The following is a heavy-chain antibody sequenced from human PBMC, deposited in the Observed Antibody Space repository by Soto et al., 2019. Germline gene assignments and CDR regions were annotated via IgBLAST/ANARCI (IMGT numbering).Heavy chain of an antibody. D-gene: IGHD3-3*01. CDR1: GGSFSDYY. CDR2: INHSGST. J-gene: IGHJ4*02. CDR3: AGGDFGARCY. V-gene: IGHV4-34*01. Sequence: QVLLQQWGAGLLKPSETLSLTCAVYGGSFSDYYWSWIRQPPGKGLEWIGEINHSGSTNYNPSLKSRVTISVDTSKNQFSLKLSSVTAADTAVYYCAGGDFGARCYWCQGTLVTVSS.